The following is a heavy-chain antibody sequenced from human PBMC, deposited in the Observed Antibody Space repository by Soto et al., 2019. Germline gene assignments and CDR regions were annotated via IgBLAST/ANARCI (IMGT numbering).Heavy chain of an antibody. Sequence: PGGSLRLSCAVSGFTFRTYLMSWVRQAPGKGLDWVANINQDGSVEYYADSAQGRFTISRDNAKNSLYLHMNSLRAEDTAVYYCAKDLGIITFMYYFGSWGQGTLVTVSS. CDR3: AKDLGIITFMYYFGS. D-gene: IGHD3-16*01. CDR1: GFTFRTYL. V-gene: IGHV3-7*03. J-gene: IGHJ4*02. CDR2: INQDGSVE.